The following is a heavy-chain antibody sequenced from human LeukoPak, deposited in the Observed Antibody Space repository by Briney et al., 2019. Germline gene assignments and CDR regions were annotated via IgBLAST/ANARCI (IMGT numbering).Heavy chain of an antibody. CDR1: GDSISSNY. V-gene: IGHV4-4*07. J-gene: IGHJ4*02. D-gene: IGHD1-7*01. Sequence: SETLSLTCTVFGDSISSNYWSWIRKPAGKGLEWIGRIYTSGRTDYNPSLKSRVTMSVDTSKNQVSLKLSSVTAADTALYYCARDQALNWNYDVFDYWGQGALVTVSS. CDR3: ARDQALNWNYDVFDY. CDR2: IYTSGRT.